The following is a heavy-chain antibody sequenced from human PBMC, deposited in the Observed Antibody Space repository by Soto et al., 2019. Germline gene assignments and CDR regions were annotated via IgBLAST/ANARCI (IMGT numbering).Heavy chain of an antibody. CDR3: ARDRVQLLHIYYYYYGMDV. CDR2: INPSGGST. CDR1: GYAFTRYY. D-gene: IGHD1-1*01. J-gene: IGHJ6*02. V-gene: IGHV1-46*01. Sequence: GASVKATCKASGYAFTRYYMHWLRQAPGQGLEWMGIINPSGGSTSYAQKFQGRVTMTRDTSTSTVYMELSSLRSEDTAVYYCARDRVQLLHIYYYYYGMDVCGQGTTVTVS.